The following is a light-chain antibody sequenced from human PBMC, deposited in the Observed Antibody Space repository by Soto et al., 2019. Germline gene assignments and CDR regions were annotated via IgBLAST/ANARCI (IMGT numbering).Light chain of an antibody. CDR1: QSISSY. Sequence: DIQMTQSPSSLSASVGDRVTITCRASQSISSYLNWYQQKPGKAPELLIYTASNLESGVPSRFSGSGSGTDFALTISSLQPEDSAVYYCQQSHSSPLSFGGGTKVEFK. V-gene: IGKV1-39*01. J-gene: IGKJ4*01. CDR3: QQSHSSPLS. CDR2: TAS.